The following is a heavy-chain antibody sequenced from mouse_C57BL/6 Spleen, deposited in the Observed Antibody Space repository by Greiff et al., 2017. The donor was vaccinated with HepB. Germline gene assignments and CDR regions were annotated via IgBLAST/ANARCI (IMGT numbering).Heavy chain of an antibody. CDR3: AETPDYDGSSDKSFDV. Sequence: EVQGVESGGGLVKPGGSLKLSCAASGFTFSDYGMHWVRQAPEKGLEWVAYISSCSSTIYYADTVKGRFTISRDNATNTLFLQMTSLRSEDTAMYYGAETPDYDGSSDKSFDVWGTGTTVTVSS. J-gene: IGHJ1*03. CDR1: GFTFSDYG. CDR2: ISSCSSTI. V-gene: IGHV5-17*01. D-gene: IGHD1-1*01.